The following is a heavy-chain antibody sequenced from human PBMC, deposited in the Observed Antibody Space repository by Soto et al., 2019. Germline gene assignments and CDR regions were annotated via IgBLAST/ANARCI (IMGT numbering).Heavy chain of an antibody. CDR1: ESTFRNYW. CDR2: INSDGGTT. D-gene: IGHD3-16*01. J-gene: IGHJ4*02. V-gene: IGHV3-74*01. Sequence: EVQLVESGGGLVQPGGSLRLSCAASESTFRNYWMNWVRQAPGKGLVWVSRINSDGGTTSYADSVKGRFTISRDNAKNTLYLQMNGLRAEDTAVYYCARVGNGEYVFYYWGQGTLVTVSS. CDR3: ARVGNGEYVFYY.